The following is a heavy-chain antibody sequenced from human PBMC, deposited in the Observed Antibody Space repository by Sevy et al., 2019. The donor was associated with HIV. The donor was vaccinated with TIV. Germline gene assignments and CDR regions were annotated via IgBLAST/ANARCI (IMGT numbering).Heavy chain of an antibody. J-gene: IGHJ6*02. D-gene: IGHD6-13*01. CDR2: ISAYNGNT. Sequence: ASVKVSCKASGYTFTSYGISWVRQAPGQGLEWMGWISAYNGNTNYAQKLQGRVTMTTDTSTRTAYMELRSLGSDDTAVYYCARVWAAAGTPPIYYYYYGMDVWGQGTTVTVSS. CDR3: ARVWAAAGTPPIYYYYYGMDV. V-gene: IGHV1-18*01. CDR1: GYTFTSYG.